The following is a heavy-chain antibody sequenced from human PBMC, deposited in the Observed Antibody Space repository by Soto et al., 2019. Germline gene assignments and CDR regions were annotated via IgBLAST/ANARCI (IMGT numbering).Heavy chain of an antibody. V-gene: IGHV1-69*01. CDR2: IIPISGTA. Sequence: QVQLVQSGAEVKKPGSSVKVSCKASRGTFSSYATTWVRQAPGQGLEWMGGIIPISGTANYAQKFQGRVTITAEEFTRTAYMELSRLRSEDTAVYYCATRYCISGSCRIYGMDVWGQGTTVTVSS. CDR1: RGTFSSYA. J-gene: IGHJ6*02. D-gene: IGHD2-15*01. CDR3: ATRYCISGSCRIYGMDV.